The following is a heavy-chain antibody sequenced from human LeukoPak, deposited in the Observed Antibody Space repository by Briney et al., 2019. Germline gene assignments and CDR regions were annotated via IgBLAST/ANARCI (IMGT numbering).Heavy chain of an antibody. CDR1: GFTFSSYE. CDR3: ARDGSYSHKYAFDI. J-gene: IGHJ3*02. Sequence: PGGSLRLSCAASGFTFSSYEMNWVRQAPGKGLEWVSYISSSGSTINYADSVKGRFTISRDNAKNSLYLQMNSLRAEDTAVYYCARDGSYSHKYAFDIWGQGTMVSVSS. CDR2: ISSSGSTI. V-gene: IGHV3-48*03. D-gene: IGHD1-26*01.